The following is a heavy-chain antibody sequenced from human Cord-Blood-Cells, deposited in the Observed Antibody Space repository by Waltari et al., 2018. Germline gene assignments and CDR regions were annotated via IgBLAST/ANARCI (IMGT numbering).Heavy chain of an antibody. J-gene: IGHJ5*02. Sequence: HLQLQESGPGLVQPSETLSLTCTVSGGSISSSSYYWGWIRQPAGKGLEWIWSIYSSGRTHYNPALKSRVTTSVDTAKIQFSLKLSSVTAADTAVYYCARHEGMWVDPWGQGTLVTVSS. CDR3: ARHEGMWVDP. CDR2: IYSSGRT. CDR1: GGSISSSSYY. D-gene: IGHD3-10*01. V-gene: IGHV4-39*01.